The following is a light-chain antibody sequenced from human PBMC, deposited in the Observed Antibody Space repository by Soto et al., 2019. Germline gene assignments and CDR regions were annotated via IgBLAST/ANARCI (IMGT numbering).Light chain of an antibody. CDR2: AAS. CDR1: QGISSY. CDR3: QKYNSALFT. V-gene: IGKV1-27*01. J-gene: IGKJ3*01. Sequence: DIQMTQSPSSLSASVGDRVTITCRASQGISSYLAWYQQKPGKVPKLLICAASTLQSGVPSRFSGSGSGTDFTLTISSLQPEDVATYYCQKYNSALFTFGPGTKVDIK.